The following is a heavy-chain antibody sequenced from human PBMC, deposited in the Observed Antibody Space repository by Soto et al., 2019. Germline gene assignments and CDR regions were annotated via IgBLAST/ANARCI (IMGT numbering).Heavy chain of an antibody. D-gene: IGHD2-15*01. Sequence: QVQLVQSGDEVKKPGSSVKVSCKASGGTFSSYAISWVRQAPGQGLEWMGGIIPIFGTVNYAQKFQGRVTIIAEKSTSTAYMELSSLISEDTAVYYCARDVVVAATPMTNYYYGMDVWSQVTTVTGSS. V-gene: IGHV1-69*06. CDR2: IIPIFGTV. J-gene: IGHJ6*02. CDR1: GGTFSSYA. CDR3: ARDVVVAATPMTNYYYGMDV.